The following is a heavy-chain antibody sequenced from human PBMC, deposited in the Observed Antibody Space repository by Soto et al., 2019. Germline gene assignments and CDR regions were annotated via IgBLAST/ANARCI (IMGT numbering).Heavy chain of an antibody. D-gene: IGHD2-2*01. CDR3: ARVLTYCTSRSCHDY. J-gene: IGHJ4*02. V-gene: IGHV1-18*01. CDR2: ISAYNGNT. Sequence: QVQLVQSGAEVKKPGASVKVSCKTSGYTFTSSGISWVRQAPGQGLEWMGWISAYNGNTDYAQKFQGRVIMTTDTATSTAHIERRSLRPADTAVYYCARVLTYCTSRSCHDYWGQGTLVAVSS. CDR1: GYTFTSSG.